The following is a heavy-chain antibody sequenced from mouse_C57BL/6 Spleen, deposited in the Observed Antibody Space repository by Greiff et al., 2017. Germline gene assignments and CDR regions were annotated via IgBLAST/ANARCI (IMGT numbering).Heavy chain of an antibody. J-gene: IGHJ4*01. D-gene: IGHD2-1*01. CDR2: IHPSDSDT. Sequence: QVQLQQPGAELVKPGASVKVSCKASGYTFTSYWMHWVKQRPGQGLEWIGRIHPSDSDTNYNQKFKGKATLTVDKSSSTAYMQLSSLTSEDSAVYYCAIGRIYYDAMDYWGQGTSVTGSS. CDR3: AIGRIYYDAMDY. CDR1: GYTFTSYW. V-gene: IGHV1-74*01.